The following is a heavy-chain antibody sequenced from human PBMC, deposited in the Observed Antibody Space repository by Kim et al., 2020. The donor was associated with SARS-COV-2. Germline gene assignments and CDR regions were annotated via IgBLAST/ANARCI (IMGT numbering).Heavy chain of an antibody. CDR1: GGTFSSYA. Sequence: SVKVSCKASGGTFSSYAISWVRQAPGQGLEWMGGIIPIFGRANYAQKFQGRVTITADESTSTAYMELSSLRSEDTAVYYCASSYYDSSGYYFGYWGQGTLVTVSS. V-gene: IGHV1-69*13. CDR2: IIPIFGRA. J-gene: IGHJ4*02. CDR3: ASSYYDSSGYYFGY. D-gene: IGHD3-22*01.